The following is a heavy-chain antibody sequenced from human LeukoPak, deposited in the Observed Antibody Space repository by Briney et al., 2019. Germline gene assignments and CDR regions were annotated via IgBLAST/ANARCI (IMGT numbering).Heavy chain of an antibody. V-gene: IGHV3-48*02. CDR3: ARDGAPYYYDSSGSDY. CDR2: ISSSSSTI. Sequence: PGGPLRLSGAASGFFLRTYSMTWVRKAPGKGREWVSYISSSSSTIYYADSVKGRFTISRDNAKNSLYLQMNSLRDEDTAVYYCARDGAPYYYDSSGSDYWGQGTLVTVSS. CDR1: GFFLRTYS. J-gene: IGHJ4*02. D-gene: IGHD3-22*01.